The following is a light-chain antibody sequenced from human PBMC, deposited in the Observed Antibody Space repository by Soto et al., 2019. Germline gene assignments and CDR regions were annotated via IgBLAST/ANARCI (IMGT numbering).Light chain of an antibody. CDR3: QQSYSTLYT. Sequence: DIPLTQSPSSLSASVGDRVNITCRASQNIRTYLNWYQQKPGKAPTLLIYAATTLQSGVPSTFSGSASGTDFSLTNSSLQPGDVATYYCQQSYSTLYTFGQGTKLEIK. V-gene: IGKV1-39*01. CDR2: AAT. CDR1: QNIRTY. J-gene: IGKJ2*01.